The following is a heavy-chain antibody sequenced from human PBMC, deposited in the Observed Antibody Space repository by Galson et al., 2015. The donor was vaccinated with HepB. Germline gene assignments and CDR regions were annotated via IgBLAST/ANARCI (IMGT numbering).Heavy chain of an antibody. V-gene: IGHV3-73*01. CDR1: GLTFSGSA. Sequence: SLRLSCAASGLTFSGSAMHWVRQASGKGLEWVGRIRSKANSYATAYAASVKGRFTISRDDSKNTAYLQMNSLKTEDTAVYYCTRALRDYYYYYMDVWGKGTTVTVSS. D-gene: IGHD3-16*01. J-gene: IGHJ6*03. CDR3: TRALRDYYYYYMDV. CDR2: IRSKANSYAT.